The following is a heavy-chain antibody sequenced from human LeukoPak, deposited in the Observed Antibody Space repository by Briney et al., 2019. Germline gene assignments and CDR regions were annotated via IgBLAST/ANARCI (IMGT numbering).Heavy chain of an antibody. J-gene: IGHJ4*02. CDR3: ARDGRIAVAGGDY. CDR1: GGSISSSSYY. CDR2: IYYNGST. V-gene: IGHV4-39*07. D-gene: IGHD6-19*01. Sequence: SETLSLTCTVSGGSISSSSYYWGWIRQPPGKGLEWIGSIYYNGSTYYNPSLKSRVTISVDTSKNQFSLKLSSVTAADSAVYYCARDGRIAVAGGDYWGQGTLVTVSS.